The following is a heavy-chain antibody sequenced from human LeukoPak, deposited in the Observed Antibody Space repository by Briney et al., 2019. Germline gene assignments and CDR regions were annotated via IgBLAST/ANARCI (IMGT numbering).Heavy chain of an antibody. Sequence: VASVKVSCKASGYTFTSYYMHWVRQAPGQGLEWMGRIIPILGIANYAQKFQGSVTITADKSTSTAYMELSSLRSEDTAVYYCARDQGRKYSSSWYVSPDVWGQGTTVTVSS. V-gene: IGHV1-69*04. D-gene: IGHD6-13*01. CDR2: IIPILGIA. CDR1: GYTFTSYY. CDR3: ARDQGRKYSSSWYVSPDV. J-gene: IGHJ6*02.